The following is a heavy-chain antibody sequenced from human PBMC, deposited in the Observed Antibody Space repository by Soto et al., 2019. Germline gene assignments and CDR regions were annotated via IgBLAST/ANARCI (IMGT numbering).Heavy chain of an antibody. CDR1: GFTFSSYA. D-gene: IGHD3-3*01. Sequence: GGSLRLSCAATGFTFSSYAMSWVRQAPGKGLEWVSAISGSGGSTYYADSVKGRFTISRDNSKNTLYLQMNSLRAEDTAVYYCATEMAEFTRYFDYWGQGTLVTVSS. J-gene: IGHJ4*02. CDR3: ATEMAEFTRYFDY. V-gene: IGHV3-23*01. CDR2: ISGSGGST.